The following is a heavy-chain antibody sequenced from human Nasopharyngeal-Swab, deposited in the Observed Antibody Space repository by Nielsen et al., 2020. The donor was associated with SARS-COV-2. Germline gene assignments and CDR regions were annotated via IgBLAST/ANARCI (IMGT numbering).Heavy chain of an antibody. CDR3: AGGPGYSTVFQH. J-gene: IGHJ1*01. V-gene: IGHV4-59*01. D-gene: IGHD6-13*01. CDR1: GGSISTYY. Sequence: SETLSLTCTVSGGSISTYYWSWIRQPPGKGLEWIGYVYYSGSTNYNPSLKSRVTISVDTSKNQFSLKLNSVTAADMAVYYCAGGPGYSTVFQHWGQGTLVTVSS. CDR2: VYYSGST.